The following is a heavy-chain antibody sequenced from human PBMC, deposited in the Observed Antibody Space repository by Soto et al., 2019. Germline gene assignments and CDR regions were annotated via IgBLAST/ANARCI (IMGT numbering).Heavy chain of an antibody. V-gene: IGHV1-3*01. CDR2: INAGNGNT. D-gene: IGHD6-19*01. J-gene: IGHJ3*02. CDR3: ARANSQAPTSSRGWARMLAAFDI. Sequence: ASVKVSCKASGYTFTSYAMHWVRQAPGQRLEWMGWINAGNGNTKYSQKFQGRVTITRDTSASTAYMELSSLRSEDTAVYYCARANSQAPTSSRGWARMLAAFDIWGQGPMGTVS. CDR1: GYTFTSYA.